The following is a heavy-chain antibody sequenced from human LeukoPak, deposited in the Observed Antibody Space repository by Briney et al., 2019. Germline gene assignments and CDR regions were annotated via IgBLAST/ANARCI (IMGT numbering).Heavy chain of an antibody. D-gene: IGHD6-19*01. V-gene: IGHV1-58*01. CDR1: GFTFTSSA. CDR2: IVVGSGNT. Sequence: SVKVSCKASGFTFTSSAVQWVRQARGQRLEWIGWIVVGSGNTNYAQKFQERVTITRDMSTSTAYMELSSLRSEDAAVYYCAAPSDAGTVAGADDAFDIWGQGTMVTVSS. CDR3: AAPSDAGTVAGADDAFDI. J-gene: IGHJ3*02.